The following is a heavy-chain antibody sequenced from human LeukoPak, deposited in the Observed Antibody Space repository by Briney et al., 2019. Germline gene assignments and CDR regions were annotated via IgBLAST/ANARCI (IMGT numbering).Heavy chain of an antibody. Sequence: ASVKVSCKASGYTFTSYYIHWVRQAPGQGLEWMGIINPSGGSASYAQKFQGRLTMTRDTSTYTVYMELSSLRSEDTAVYYCARDFSSSGYQFDYWGQGTLVTVSP. D-gene: IGHD3-22*01. V-gene: IGHV1-46*01. CDR2: INPSGGSA. CDR1: GYTFTSYY. CDR3: ARDFSSSGYQFDY. J-gene: IGHJ4*02.